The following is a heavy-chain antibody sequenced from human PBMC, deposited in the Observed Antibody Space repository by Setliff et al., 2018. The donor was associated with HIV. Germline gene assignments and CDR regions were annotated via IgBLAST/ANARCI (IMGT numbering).Heavy chain of an antibody. CDR3: ARYSTLTTNFDY. J-gene: IGHJ4*02. Sequence: SETLSLTCTVSGGSISSSSYYWGWIRQPPGKGLEWIGSIYYSGSTYYNPSLKSRVTVSADTSKNHFSLRLTSATAADTAVYYCARYSTLTTNFDYWGRERWSPSPQ. V-gene: IGHV4-39*02. D-gene: IGHD4-17*01. CDR1: GGSISSSSYY. CDR2: IYYSGST.